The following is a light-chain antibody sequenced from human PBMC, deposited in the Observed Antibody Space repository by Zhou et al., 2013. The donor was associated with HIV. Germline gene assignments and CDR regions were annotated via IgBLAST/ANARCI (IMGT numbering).Light chain of an antibody. J-gene: IGKJ2*01. CDR3: QQYIAYPYT. CDR1: QSISSW. CDR2: KAS. Sequence: DIQMTQSPSTLSASVGDRVTITCRASQSISSWLAWYQQKPGKAPKLLIYKASSLESGVPSRFSGSGSGTEFTLTISSLQPDDFATYYCQQYIAYPYTFGQGTKLQIK. V-gene: IGKV1-5*03.